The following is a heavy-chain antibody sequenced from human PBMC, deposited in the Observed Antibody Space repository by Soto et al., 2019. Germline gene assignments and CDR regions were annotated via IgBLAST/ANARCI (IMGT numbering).Heavy chain of an antibody. V-gene: IGHV1-8*01. D-gene: IGHD3-16*02. J-gene: IGHJ4*02. CDR1: GYTFTSYD. CDR3: AITFGGVIVWYYFDY. Sequence: ASVKVSCKASGYTFTSYDINWVRQATGQGLEWMGWMNPNSGNTGYAQKFQGRVTMTRNTSISTAYMELSSLRSEDTAVYYCAITFGGVIVWYYFDYWGQGTLVTVSS. CDR2: MNPNSGNT.